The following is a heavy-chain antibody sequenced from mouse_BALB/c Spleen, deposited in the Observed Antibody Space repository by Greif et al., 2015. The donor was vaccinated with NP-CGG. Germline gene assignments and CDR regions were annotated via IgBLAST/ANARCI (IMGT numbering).Heavy chain of an antibody. Sequence: QVQLKQSGPELVKPGASVKISCKASGYAFSSSWMNWVKQRPGQGLEWIGRIYPGDGDTNYNGKFKGKATLTADKSSSTAYMQLSSLTSVDSAVYFCAIPDGYYAMDYWGQGTSVTVSS. CDR1: GYAFSSSW. V-gene: IGHV1-82*01. J-gene: IGHJ4*01. CDR2: IYPGDGDT. D-gene: IGHD2-3*01. CDR3: AIPDGYYAMDY.